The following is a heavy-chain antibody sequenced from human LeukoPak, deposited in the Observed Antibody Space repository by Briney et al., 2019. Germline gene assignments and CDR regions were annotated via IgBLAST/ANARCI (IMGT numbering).Heavy chain of an antibody. V-gene: IGHV3-23*01. CDR3: AKTGVYCSGGSCYPNWFDP. CDR1: GFTFSSYA. CDR2: ISGSGGST. Sequence: GGSLRLSCAASGFTFSSYAMSWVRQPPGKGLEWVSDISGSGGSTYYADSVRGRFTISRDNSENTLYVQMNSLRADDTAVYYCAKTGVYCSGGSCYPNWFDPWGQGTLVTVSS. J-gene: IGHJ5*02. D-gene: IGHD2-15*01.